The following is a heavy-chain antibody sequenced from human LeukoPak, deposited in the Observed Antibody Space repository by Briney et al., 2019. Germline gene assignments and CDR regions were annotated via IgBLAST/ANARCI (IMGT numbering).Heavy chain of an antibody. Sequence: PSETLSLTCTVSGGSISSYYWSWIRQPPGKGLEWIGYIYYSGSTYYNPSLKSRVTISVDRSKNQFSLKLSSVTAADTAVYYCARENEEDAFDIWGQGTMVTVSS. CDR1: GGSISSYY. V-gene: IGHV4-59*12. CDR2: IYYSGST. D-gene: IGHD1-1*01. CDR3: ARENEEDAFDI. J-gene: IGHJ3*02.